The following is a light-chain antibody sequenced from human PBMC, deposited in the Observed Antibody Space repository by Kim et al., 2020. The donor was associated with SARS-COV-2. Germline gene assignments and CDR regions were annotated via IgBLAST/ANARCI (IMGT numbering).Light chain of an antibody. CDR2: KAS. J-gene: IGKJ1*01. V-gene: IGKV1-5*03. CDR1: QSVIGC. Sequence: GSVGDRVTNTCQASQSVIGCLAWGQKKPGQAPRVLIYKASSLDSGVPSRFSGSESGTDFTLTISNVQPDDSATYFCQQYKTEPWTFGQGTKVDIK. CDR3: QQYKTEPWT.